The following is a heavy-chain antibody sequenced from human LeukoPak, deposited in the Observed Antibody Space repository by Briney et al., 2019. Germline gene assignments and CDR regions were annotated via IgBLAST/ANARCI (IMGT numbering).Heavy chain of an antibody. Sequence: SETLSLTCTVSGGSISSYYWSWIRQPPGKGLESIGYIYYSNTNSNPSLKSRVTISVDTSKNQFSLKLSSVTAADTAVYYCARLKYGDYGLYYFDYWGQGTLVTVSA. J-gene: IGHJ4*02. CDR1: GGSISSYY. V-gene: IGHV4-59*08. CDR2: IYYSNT. D-gene: IGHD4-17*01. CDR3: ARLKYGDYGLYYFDY.